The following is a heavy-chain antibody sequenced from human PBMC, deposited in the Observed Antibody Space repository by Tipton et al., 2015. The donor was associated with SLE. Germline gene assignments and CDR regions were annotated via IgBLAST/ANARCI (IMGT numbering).Heavy chain of an antibody. D-gene: IGHD2-21*01. J-gene: IGHJ4*02. CDR3: AREVNCGGDCYPYFDN. CDR2: IKQDGSEK. CDR1: GFTFSSYW. Sequence: SLRLSCAASGFTFSSYWMSWVRQAPGKGLEWVANIKQDGSEKYYVDSVKGRFTISRDNAKNSLYLQMNSLRAEDTAVYYCAREVNCGGDCYPYFDNWGQGTLVTVSS. V-gene: IGHV3-7*01.